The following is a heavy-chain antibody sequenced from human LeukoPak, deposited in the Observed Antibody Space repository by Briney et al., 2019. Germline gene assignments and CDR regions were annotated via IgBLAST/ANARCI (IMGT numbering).Heavy chain of an antibody. CDR1: GFTFSTFG. CDR2: IPASGGNT. J-gene: IGHJ4*02. D-gene: IGHD6-19*01. V-gene: IGHV3-23*01. CDR3: VRYLSGWYYFDW. Sequence: GGSLRFSCAASGFTFSTFGMRWVRQAPGKGLEWVSTIPASGGNTYYADSVRGRFTISRDNSKNTLYLQINSLTAEDTAIYYCVRYLSGWYYFDWWGQGTLVTVSS.